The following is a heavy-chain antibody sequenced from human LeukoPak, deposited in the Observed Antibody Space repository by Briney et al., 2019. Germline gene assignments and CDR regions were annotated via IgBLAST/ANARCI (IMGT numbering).Heavy chain of an antibody. CDR3: TRMTAGHDY. Sequence: SETLSLTCTVSGGSISSYYWSWVRQTPGKGLEWIGEINHSGYTNDSPSLKSRVTLSIDTSRKQFSLNLRSVTVADTGIYYCTRMTAGHDYWGQGTLVTVSS. D-gene: IGHD2-21*02. CDR2: INHSGYT. J-gene: IGHJ4*02. V-gene: IGHV4-59*12. CDR1: GGSISSYY.